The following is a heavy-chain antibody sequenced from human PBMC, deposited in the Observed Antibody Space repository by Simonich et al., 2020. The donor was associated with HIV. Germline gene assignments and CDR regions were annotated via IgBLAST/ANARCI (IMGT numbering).Heavy chain of an antibody. CDR2: MSKRGSVI. J-gene: IGHJ3*01. CDR1: GFTFSTYG. CDR3: ARSESRGFDV. V-gene: IGHV3-48*01. Sequence: EVQLVESGGGLVQPWGSLRLSCAASGFTFSTYGMNWVRQAPGKGWEGGQNMSKRGSVIYYADSGKGLFTISRDNAKNSLYLQMNSLRAEDTAVYYCARSESRGFDVWGQGTMVTVSS.